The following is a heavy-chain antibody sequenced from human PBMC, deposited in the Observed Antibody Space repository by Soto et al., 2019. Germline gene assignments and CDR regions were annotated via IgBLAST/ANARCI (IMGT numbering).Heavy chain of an antibody. Sequence: GGSLRLSCADSGFRFSSCGMSWVRQAPGKGLEWVAAITATGGRTYYADSVTGRFTISRDNSKKTLYLQMTSLRAEDTAMYYGATTNGYFEYWGQGTPVTVSS. V-gene: IGHV3-23*01. J-gene: IGHJ4*02. CDR3: ATTNGYFEY. CDR1: GFRFSSCG. CDR2: ITATGGRT. D-gene: IGHD5-12*01.